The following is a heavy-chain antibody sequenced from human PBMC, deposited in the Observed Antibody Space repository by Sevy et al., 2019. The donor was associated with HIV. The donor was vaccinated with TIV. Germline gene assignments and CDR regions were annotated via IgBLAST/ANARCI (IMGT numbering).Heavy chain of an antibody. CDR3: VSLFLSYRSGSSYFDY. CDR1: GFTVNDKY. CDR2: IFSRGST. Sequence: GGSLRLSCAISGFTVNDKYIIWVRQAPGKGLEWVSVIFSRGSTYYADSAKGRFTISRDNSKNTVDLQMNSVRAEDTAVYYCVSLFLSYRSGSSYFDYWGQGTLVTVSS. D-gene: IGHD6-19*01. J-gene: IGHJ4*02. V-gene: IGHV3-66*02.